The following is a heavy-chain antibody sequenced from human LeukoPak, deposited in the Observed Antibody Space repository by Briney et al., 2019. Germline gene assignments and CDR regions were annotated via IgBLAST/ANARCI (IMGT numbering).Heavy chain of an antibody. CDR2: IYHSGST. CDR1: GGSISSGGYY. D-gene: IGHD3-3*01. Sequence: SQTLSLTCTVSGGSISSGGYYWSWIRQPPGKGLEWIGYIYHSGSTYYNPSLKSRVTISVDRSKNQFSLKLSSVTAADTAVYYCARRRSRIYDFSVGGFDYWGQGTLVTVSS. V-gene: IGHV4-30-2*01. CDR3: ARRRSRIYDFSVGGFDY. J-gene: IGHJ4*02.